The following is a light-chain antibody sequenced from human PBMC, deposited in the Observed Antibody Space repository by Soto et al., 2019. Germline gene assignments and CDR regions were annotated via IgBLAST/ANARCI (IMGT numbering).Light chain of an antibody. CDR1: ESLFGF. Sequence: EIVLTQSPATLSVSPGDRVTLSCRASESLFGFLAWYQQKPGQSPRLLVYGGSTRATGIPARFSGSGSATVFTLTISSLQSEDFAVYFCQSYNDCPFASGLGTKLEI. CDR3: QSYNDCPFA. CDR2: GGS. V-gene: IGKV3-15*01. J-gene: IGKJ2*01.